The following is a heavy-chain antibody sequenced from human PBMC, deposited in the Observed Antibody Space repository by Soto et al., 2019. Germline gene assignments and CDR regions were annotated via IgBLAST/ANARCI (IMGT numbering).Heavy chain of an antibody. CDR1: GYTFTGYY. Sequence: ASLKVSCKASGYTFTGYYIHWVRREPGQGLEWMGWINPNSGGTNYAQKFQGWVTMTRDTSISTAYMELSRLRSDDTAVYYCARDRAYCGGDCYSHFAFDIWGQGTMVTVSS. J-gene: IGHJ3*02. D-gene: IGHD2-21*02. CDR2: INPNSGGT. V-gene: IGHV1-2*04. CDR3: ARDRAYCGGDCYSHFAFDI.